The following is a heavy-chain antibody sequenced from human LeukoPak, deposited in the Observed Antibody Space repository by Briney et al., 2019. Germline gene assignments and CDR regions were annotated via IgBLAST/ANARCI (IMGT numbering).Heavy chain of an antibody. CDR1: EYTVTELS. D-gene: IGHD1-14*01. CDR3: ATEKAWNHGGFDY. Sequence: ASVKVSCKVSEYTVTELSFHWVRQAPGEGLEWMGGFDAENDETIYAQKFQGSVTVTQDTSTDTAYMELSSLRSEDTAVYYCATEKAWNHGGFDYWGQGTPVIVSS. V-gene: IGHV1-24*01. J-gene: IGHJ4*02. CDR2: FDAENDET.